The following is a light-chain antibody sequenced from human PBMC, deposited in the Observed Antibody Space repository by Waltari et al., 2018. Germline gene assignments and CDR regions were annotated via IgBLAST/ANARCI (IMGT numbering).Light chain of an antibody. V-gene: IGKV3-20*01. J-gene: IGKJ4*01. CDR1: QSVDNNY. CDR3: QHYVRFFPLT. CDR2: GAS. Sequence: EIVLTQSPGTLSLSPGERATLSCRASQSVDNNYLAWYQQKPGQAPRLLIYGASNRAIGIPSRFRGSWSRTSFTLTIIRLEPGDFAVYYCQHYVRFFPLTFGGGTKVEIK.